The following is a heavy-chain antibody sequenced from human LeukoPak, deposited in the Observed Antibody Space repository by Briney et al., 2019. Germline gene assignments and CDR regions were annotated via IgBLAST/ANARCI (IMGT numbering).Heavy chain of an antibody. J-gene: IGHJ6*03. D-gene: IGHD2-2*01. Sequence: SETLSLTCAVDGGSFSGYYWSWTRQPPGKGLEWIGEINPSGRTNYNPSLKSRVTISVDTSKNQFSLKLSSVTAADTAVYYCARDLRLGKDIVVVPAAMGLMDVWGKGTTVTVSS. CDR3: ARDLRLGKDIVVVPAAMGLMDV. CDR2: INPSGRT. CDR1: GGSFSGYY. V-gene: IGHV4-34*01.